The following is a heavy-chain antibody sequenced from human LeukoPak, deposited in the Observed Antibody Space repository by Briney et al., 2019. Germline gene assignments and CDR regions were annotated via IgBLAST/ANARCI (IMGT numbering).Heavy chain of an antibody. CDR3: ASSTQISKYADY. Sequence: GGSLRLSCAASGLTFSSYWMHWVRQAPGKGLVWVSRINSDGSITTYADSVRGRFTISRDNAKSTLYLQTNSLRAEDTAVYYCASSTQISKYADYWGQGALVTVSS. V-gene: IGHV3-74*01. CDR1: GLTFSSYW. CDR2: INSDGSIT. J-gene: IGHJ4*02. D-gene: IGHD2-2*01.